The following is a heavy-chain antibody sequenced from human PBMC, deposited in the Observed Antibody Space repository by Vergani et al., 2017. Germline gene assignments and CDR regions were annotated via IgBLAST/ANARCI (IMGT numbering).Heavy chain of an antibody. V-gene: IGHV3-48*01. CDR2: ISPSSTTI. CDR3: ARVQNGGYMDV. D-gene: IGHD3-10*01. CDR1: GFTFSSYS. Sequence: EVQLVESGGNLVQPGGSLRLSCAASGFTFSSYSMNWVRQAPGKGLEWVSYISPSSTTIYYADSVKGRFTISRDNVKNSLYLQMNSLRAEDTGVYYCARVQNGGYMDVWGKGTTVTVSS. J-gene: IGHJ6*03.